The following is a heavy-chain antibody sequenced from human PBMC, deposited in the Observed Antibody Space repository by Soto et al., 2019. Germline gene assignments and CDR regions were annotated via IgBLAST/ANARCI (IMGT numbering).Heavy chain of an antibody. CDR1: GFTFSRYW. Sequence: EVQLAESGGGLIQPGGSLRLSCATSGFTFSRYWIHWVRQAPGEGLVWVSRISGDGVHTDYAESVKGRFTVSRDIAKSTGYLQMNNLRAEDTAIYYCAGGHDAVVQAGRRENHYYYRMDVWGQGTTVTVSS. V-gene: IGHV3-74*01. CDR3: AGGHDAVVQAGRRENHYYYRMDV. CDR2: ISGDGVHT. D-gene: IGHD2-2*01. J-gene: IGHJ6*02.